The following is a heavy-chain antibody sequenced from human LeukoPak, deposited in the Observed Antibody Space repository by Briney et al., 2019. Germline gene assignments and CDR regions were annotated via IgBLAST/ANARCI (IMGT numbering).Heavy chain of an antibody. CDR3: ARASRALEDHSITIFTLDY. CDR1: GYTFTSYY. D-gene: IGHD3-3*01. J-gene: IGHJ4*02. Sequence: ASVKVSCKASGYTFTSYYMHWVRQAPGQGLEWMGIINPSGGSTSYAQKFQGRVTITRGMSTSTVYMELSSLRSEDTAVYYCARASRALEDHSITIFTLDYWGQGTLVTVSS. CDR2: INPSGGST. V-gene: IGHV1-46*01.